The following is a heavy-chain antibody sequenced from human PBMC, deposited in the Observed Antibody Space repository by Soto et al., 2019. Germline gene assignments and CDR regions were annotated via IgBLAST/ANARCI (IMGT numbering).Heavy chain of an antibody. CDR3: ERGWHFDL. CDR1: GFTFSSYA. V-gene: IGHV3-23*01. J-gene: IGHJ4*02. Sequence: PGGSLRLSCAASGFTFSSYAMSWVRQAPGKGLEWVSGINGGGDSTYFADSVRGRFTISRDNSKNTLFLQMTSLRAEDTAVYYCERGWHFDLWGQGTLVTVSS. D-gene: IGHD6-13*01. CDR2: INGGGDST.